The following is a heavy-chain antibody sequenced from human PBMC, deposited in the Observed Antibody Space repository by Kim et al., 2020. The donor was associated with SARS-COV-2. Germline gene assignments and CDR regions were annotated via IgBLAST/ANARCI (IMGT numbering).Heavy chain of an antibody. V-gene: IGHV4-59*01. CDR1: GGSISSYY. D-gene: IGHD3-10*01. Sequence: ETLSLTCTVSGGSISSYYWSWIRQPPGKGLEWIGYIYYSGSTNYNPSLKSRVTISVDTSKNQFSLKLSSVTAADTAVYYCARDSGWDHGDFDYYGSGSYPLGWFDPWGQGTLVTVSS. J-gene: IGHJ5*02. CDR3: ARDSGWDHGDFDYYGSGSYPLGWFDP. CDR2: IYYSGST.